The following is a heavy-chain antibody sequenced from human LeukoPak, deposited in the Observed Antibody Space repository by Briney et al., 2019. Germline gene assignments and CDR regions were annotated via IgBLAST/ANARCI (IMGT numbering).Heavy chain of an antibody. CDR1: GFTFSIHA. Sequence: GGSLRLSCAASGFTFSIHAMTWVRQAPGKGLERVSAITDDGGGTTYADSVKGRFTISRDNSENTLYLQMNSLSAEDTAVYYCAKTRNYWYFDYWGQGTLVTVSS. CDR3: AKTRNYWYFDY. D-gene: IGHD5-24*01. V-gene: IGHV3-23*01. J-gene: IGHJ4*02. CDR2: ITDDGGGT.